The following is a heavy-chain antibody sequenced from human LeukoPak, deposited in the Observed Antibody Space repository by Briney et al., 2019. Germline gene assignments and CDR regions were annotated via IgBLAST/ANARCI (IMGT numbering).Heavy chain of an antibody. Sequence: GGSLRLSCAASGFTFSTYWMTWVRQAPGKGLEWVATMNQDGSEQYYMDSVKGRFIISRDNAKNSLHLQMNSLRAEDAAVYYCAELGITMIGGVWGKGTTVTISS. D-gene: IGHD3-10*02. V-gene: IGHV3-7*01. CDR2: MNQDGSEQ. CDR3: AELGITMIGGV. J-gene: IGHJ6*04. CDR1: GFTFSTYW.